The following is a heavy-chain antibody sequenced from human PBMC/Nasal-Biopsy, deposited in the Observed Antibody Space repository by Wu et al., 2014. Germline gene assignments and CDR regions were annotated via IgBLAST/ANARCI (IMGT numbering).Heavy chain of an antibody. J-gene: IGHJ5*01. CDR2: MSNSGST. CDR3: AGEYQAGTYRGFVS. CDR1: GGSISSTSYY. Sequence: TLSLTCSVSGGSISSTSYYWGWIRQPPGKGLGWVGYMSNSGSTNFHPSLKSRVTLSVDKSKNHFSLNLNSVTAADTAVYYCAGEYQAGTYRGFVSWGQG. D-gene: IGHD3-16*02. V-gene: IGHV4-61*05.